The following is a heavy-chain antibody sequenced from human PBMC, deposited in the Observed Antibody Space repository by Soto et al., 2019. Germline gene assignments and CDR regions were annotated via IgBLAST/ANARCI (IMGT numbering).Heavy chain of an antibody. Sequence: QLQLQESGSGLVKPSQTLSLTCAVSGGSISSGGYSWSWIRQPPGKGLEWIGYIYHSGSTYYNPSLRRRVTISVARSKNQFSLKLSSVTAADTAVYYCARARVDRGYSYGYYFDYWGQGTLVTVSS. CDR2: IYHSGST. CDR3: ARARVDRGYSYGYYFDY. D-gene: IGHD5-18*01. CDR1: GGSISSGGYS. V-gene: IGHV4-30-2*01. J-gene: IGHJ4*02.